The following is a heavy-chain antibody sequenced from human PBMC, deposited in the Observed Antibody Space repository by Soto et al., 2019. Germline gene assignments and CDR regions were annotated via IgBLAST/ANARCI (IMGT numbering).Heavy chain of an antibody. J-gene: IGHJ6*02. Sequence: SETLSLTCTVSGGSISYEYYHWTWIRQSPGKGLEWIGYIHYSGSIIYNPSFKSRVTISVDTSKNQFSLQLSSVTAADTAAYFCAREDDGGDRDYYGLDVWGQGTTVTVSS. CDR2: IHYSGSI. CDR1: GGSISYEYYH. V-gene: IGHV4-30-4*08. D-gene: IGHD2-21*02. CDR3: AREDDGGDRDYYGLDV.